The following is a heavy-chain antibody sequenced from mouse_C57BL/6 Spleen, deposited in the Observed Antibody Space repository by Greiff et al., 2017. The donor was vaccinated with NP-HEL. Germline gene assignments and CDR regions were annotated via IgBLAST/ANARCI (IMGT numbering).Heavy chain of an antibody. CDR3: ARGTRGSSYGYFDV. CDR2: IDPSDSYT. V-gene: IGHV1-69*01. D-gene: IGHD1-1*01. CDR1: GYTFTSYW. Sequence: QVQLKQPGAELVMPGASVKLSCKASGYTFTSYWMHWVKQRPGQGLEWIGEIDPSDSYTNYNQKFKGKSTLTVDKSSSTAYMQLSSLTSEDSAVYYCARGTRGSSYGYFDVWGTGTTVTVSS. J-gene: IGHJ1*03.